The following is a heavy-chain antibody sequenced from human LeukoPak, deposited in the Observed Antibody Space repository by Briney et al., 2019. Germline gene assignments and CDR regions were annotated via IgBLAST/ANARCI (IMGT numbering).Heavy chain of an antibody. J-gene: IGHJ2*01. V-gene: IGHV3-33*01. CDR2: IW. Sequence: GGSLRLSCAASGFTFSSYGMHWVRRAPGKGMEWLTLIWYYADSVKGRFTISRDNSKNTLYLEMNSLRAEDTAVYYCARFDGSDSAGYFALWGRGTLVTVSS. D-gene: IGHD4-23*01. CDR3: ARFDGSDSAGYFAL. CDR1: GFTFSSYG.